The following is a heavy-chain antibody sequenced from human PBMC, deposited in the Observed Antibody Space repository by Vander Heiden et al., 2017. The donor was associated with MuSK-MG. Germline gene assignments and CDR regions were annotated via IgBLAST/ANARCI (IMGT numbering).Heavy chain of an antibody. J-gene: IGHJ4*02. Sequence: QVQLVQSGSEVTKPGASVNVSCTATGYTFSSYGIRWVRQAPGQGLEWMGWISADKGNTNYEQKFQGRGTMTTDTSTRTAYMDLRSLRSDDTAVDYGARDPFGEVSDYWGQGTLGTVAS. CDR3: ARDPFGEVSDY. V-gene: IGHV1-18*04. CDR1: GYTFSSYG. D-gene: IGHD3-10*01. CDR2: ISADKGNT.